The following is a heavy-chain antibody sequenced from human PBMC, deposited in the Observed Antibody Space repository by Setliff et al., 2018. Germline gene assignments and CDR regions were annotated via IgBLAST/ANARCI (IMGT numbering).Heavy chain of an antibody. D-gene: IGHD1-26*01. CDR3: ARDNTIVGATDY. J-gene: IGHJ4*02. CDR1: GDSISSGYYY. Sequence: SETLSLTCTVSGDSISSGYYYWAWIRQTPGKGLEWVGSLSFAGDAYYNPSLKSRVTMSLDTSKNQFSLKLTSVTAADTAVYFCARDNTIVGATDYWGQGTLVTVSS. CDR2: LSFAGDA. V-gene: IGHV4-39*07.